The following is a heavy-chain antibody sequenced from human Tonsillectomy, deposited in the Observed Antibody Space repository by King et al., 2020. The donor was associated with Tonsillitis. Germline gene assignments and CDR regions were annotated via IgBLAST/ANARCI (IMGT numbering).Heavy chain of an antibody. D-gene: IGHD6-19*01. CDR1: AYTFTTSD. CDR2: VDHKNGNT. J-gene: IGHJ4*02. CDR3: ATPAAHISGWPQALFD. V-gene: IGHV1-8*01. Sequence: QLVQSGAEVKKPGASVKVSCKASAYTFTTSDINWVRQATGQGLEYMGWVDHKNGNTGYAQKFQGRLTMTRNTSINTAYMELSSLTSEDTAVYYCATPAAHISGWPQALFDWGQGTLVTVSS.